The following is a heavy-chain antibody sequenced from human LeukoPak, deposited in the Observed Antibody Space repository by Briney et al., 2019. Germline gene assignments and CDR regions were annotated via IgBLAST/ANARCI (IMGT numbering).Heavy chain of an antibody. CDR3: AKDLGTSSPEGFDY. D-gene: IGHD1-1*01. J-gene: IGHJ4*02. CDR2: ISGSGGST. V-gene: IGHV3-23*01. CDR1: GFTFDDYG. Sequence: GGSLRLSCAASGFTFDDYGMSWVRQAPGKGLEWVSAISGSGGSTHYADSVKGRFTISRDNSKNTLYLQMNSLRAEDTAVYYCAKDLGTSSPEGFDYWGQGTLVTVSS.